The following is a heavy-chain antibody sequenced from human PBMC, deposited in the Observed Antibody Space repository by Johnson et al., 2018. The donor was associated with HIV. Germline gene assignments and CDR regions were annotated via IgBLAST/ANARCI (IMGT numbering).Heavy chain of an antibody. V-gene: IGHV3-23*04. CDR3: ATLVGATHPLDI. Sequence: VQLVESGGGLVRPGGSLRLSCVASGFNFIDYAMIWVLQAPVTGLEWVPFISGCEDDTYYADSLKVRFTISRDTSKKTLYLQMKRLRTEDTALYYCATLVGATHPLDIGGQGTMVTVSS. CDR2: ISGCEDDT. J-gene: IGHJ3*02. D-gene: IGHD1-26*01. CDR1: GFNFIDYA.